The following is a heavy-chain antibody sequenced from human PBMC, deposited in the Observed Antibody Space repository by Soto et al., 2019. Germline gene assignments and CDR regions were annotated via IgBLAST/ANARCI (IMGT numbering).Heavy chain of an antibody. V-gene: IGHV3-21*01. J-gene: IGHJ6*02. CDR2: ISSRSDI. D-gene: IGHD2-2*02. CDR3: AREYTAWPLAYGLDV. Sequence: VGSLRLSCVGSGFTFSTYSINWVRQAPGKGLEWVSSISSRSDIYYADSVKGRFTISRDNAKNSVSLQMNSLRAEDTAVYYCAREYTAWPLAYGLDVWGQGTTVTVSS. CDR1: GFTFSTYS.